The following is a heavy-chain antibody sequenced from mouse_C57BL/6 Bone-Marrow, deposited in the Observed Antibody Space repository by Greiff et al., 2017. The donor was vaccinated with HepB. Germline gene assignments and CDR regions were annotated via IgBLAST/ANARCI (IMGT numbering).Heavy chain of an antibody. CDR3: AKEEDLLPLYFDY. J-gene: IGHJ2*01. CDR2: INPNNGVT. CDR1: GYTFTDYY. Sequence: EVQLQQSGPELVKPGASVKISCKASGYTFTDYYMNWVKQSHGKSLEWIGDINPNNGVTSYNQKFKGKATLTVDKSSSTAYMELRSLTSEDSAVYYCAKEEDLLPLYFDYWGQGTTLTVSS. D-gene: IGHD2-1*01. V-gene: IGHV1-26*01.